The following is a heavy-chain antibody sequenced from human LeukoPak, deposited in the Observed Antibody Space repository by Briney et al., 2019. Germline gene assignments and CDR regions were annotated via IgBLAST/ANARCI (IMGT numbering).Heavy chain of an antibody. CDR3: ARGSGTTYYYMDV. CDR1: GGSISSYY. CDR2: IYYSGGT. V-gene: IGHV4-59*01. D-gene: IGHD1-1*01. J-gene: IGHJ6*03. Sequence: PSETLSLTCTVSGGSISSYYWSWIRQPPGKGLEWIGYIYYSGGTNYNPSLKSRVTISVDTSKNQFSLKLSSVTAADTAVYYCARGSGTTYYYMDVWGKGTTVTVSS.